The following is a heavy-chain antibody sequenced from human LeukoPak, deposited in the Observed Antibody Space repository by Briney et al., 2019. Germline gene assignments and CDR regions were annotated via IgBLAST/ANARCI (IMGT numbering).Heavy chain of an antibody. CDR2: IKQGGSER. V-gene: IGHV3-7*01. J-gene: IGHJ3*02. Sequence: PGGSLRLSCAASGFSFSSHWMSWVRQAPGKGLEWVASIKQGGSERSYVDSVKGRFTISRDNAKNSLYLQMNGLRAEDTAVYYCAREGGTDIFLMMYPWYAFDIWGQGTMVTVSS. D-gene: IGHD2-8*01. CDR1: GFSFSSHW. CDR3: AREGGTDIFLMMYPWYAFDI.